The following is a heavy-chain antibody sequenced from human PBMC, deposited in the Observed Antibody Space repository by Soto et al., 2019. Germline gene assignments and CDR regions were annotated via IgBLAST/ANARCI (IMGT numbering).Heavy chain of an antibody. CDR1: GYSFPSYW. V-gene: IGHV5-51*01. CDR2: IYPGDSDT. J-gene: IGHJ4*02. Sequence: GESLKISCNGSGYSFPSYWIGWVRHMPGKGLEWMGIIYPGDSDTRYSPSFQGQVTISADKSISTAYLQWSSLKASDTAMYYCAATGDSSGYSSFYNYWGQGTLVTVSS. D-gene: IGHD3-22*01. CDR3: AATGDSSGYSSFYNY.